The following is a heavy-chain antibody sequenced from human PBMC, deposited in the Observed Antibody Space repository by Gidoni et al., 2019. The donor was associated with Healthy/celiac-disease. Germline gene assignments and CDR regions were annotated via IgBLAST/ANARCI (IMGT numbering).Heavy chain of an antibody. D-gene: IGHD6-19*01. CDR2: IIPILGIA. CDR3: ARATAVAGTDY. V-gene: IGHV1-69*02. J-gene: IGHJ4*02. CDR1: GGTFSSYT. Sequence: QVQLVQSGAEVKKPGSSVKVSCTASGGTFSSYTISWVRQAPGQGLEWMGRIIPILGIANYAQKFQGRVTITADKSTSTAYMELSSLRSEDTAVYYCARATAVAGTDYWGQGTLVTVSS.